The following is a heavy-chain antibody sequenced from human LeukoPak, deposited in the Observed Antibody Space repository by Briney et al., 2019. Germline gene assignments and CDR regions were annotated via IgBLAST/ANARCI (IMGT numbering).Heavy chain of an antibody. D-gene: IGHD3-3*01. CDR1: GFTVSSNY. Sequence: PGGSLRLSCAASGFTVSSNYMTWVRQAPGKGLEWVSAISASGDSTHYGDSVKGRFTISRDNSKNTVYLQMSSLRAEDTAVYYCAKPYDFWSGRYATGDYWGQGTLVTVSS. V-gene: IGHV3-23*01. J-gene: IGHJ4*02. CDR3: AKPYDFWSGRYATGDY. CDR2: ISASGDST.